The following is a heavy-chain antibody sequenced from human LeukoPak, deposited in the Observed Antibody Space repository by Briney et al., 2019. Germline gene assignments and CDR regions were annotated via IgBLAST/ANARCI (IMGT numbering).Heavy chain of an antibody. V-gene: IGHV4-39*01. CDR3: ASSYCDFWSGYSGGWNAFDI. J-gene: IGHJ3*02. Sequence: SETLSLTCTVSGGSISSGGYYWSWIRQHPGKGLEWIGSIYYSGSTYYNPSLKSRVTISVDTSKNQFSLKLSSVTAADTAVYYCASSYCDFWSGYSGGWNAFDIWGQGTMVTVSS. CDR1: GGSISSGGYY. D-gene: IGHD3-3*01. CDR2: IYYSGST.